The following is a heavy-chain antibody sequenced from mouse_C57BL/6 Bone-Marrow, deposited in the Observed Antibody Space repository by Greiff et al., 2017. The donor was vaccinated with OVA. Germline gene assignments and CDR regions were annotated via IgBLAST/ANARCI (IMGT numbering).Heavy chain of an antibody. V-gene: IGHV1-69*01. J-gene: IGHJ4*01. D-gene: IGHD6-1*01. CDR3: ACLLPSYSSIAY. Sequence: QVQLQQPGAELVMPGASVKLSCKASGYTFTSYWMHWVKQRPGQGLEWIGEIDPSDSYTKYNQKFKGKSTLTVDKSSSTAYMQLSSLTSEDSAVYSCACLLPSYSSIAYWGQGTSVTVSS. CDR2: IDPSDSYT. CDR1: GYTFTSYW.